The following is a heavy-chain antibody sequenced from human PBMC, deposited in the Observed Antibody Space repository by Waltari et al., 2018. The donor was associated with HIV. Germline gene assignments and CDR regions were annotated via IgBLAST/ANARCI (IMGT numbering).Heavy chain of an antibody. Sequence: QVHLVQSGAELRKPGASVTVSCTPSGYTFTTYGIPWVRQAPGQGLEWMGGISGYNGDTKYAQKVRGRVTMNTDTSTSTAYLEMGSLRFDDTAVYYCARDHYYGSSWYYSDYWGQGTLVTVSS. V-gene: IGHV1-18*01. J-gene: IGHJ4*02. D-gene: IGHD3-22*01. CDR1: GYTFTTYG. CDR2: ISGYNGDT. CDR3: ARDHYYGSSWYYSDY.